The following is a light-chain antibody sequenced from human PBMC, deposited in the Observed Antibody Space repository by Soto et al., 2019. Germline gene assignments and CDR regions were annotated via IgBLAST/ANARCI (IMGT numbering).Light chain of an antibody. CDR1: QTIRSS. Sequence: DIQMTQSPSTLSASLVGMVTITRRASQTIRSSLAWYQQNPGKAPKALIYDASRLGSGVPSRFSGSGSGTEFTLTISSMQPDDFATYYCQQYQTYATFGQGTRLEIK. J-gene: IGKJ5*01. CDR3: QQYQTYAT. V-gene: IGKV1-5*01. CDR2: DAS.